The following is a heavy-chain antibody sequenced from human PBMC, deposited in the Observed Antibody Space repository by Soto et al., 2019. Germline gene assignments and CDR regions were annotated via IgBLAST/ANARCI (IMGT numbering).Heavy chain of an antibody. CDR3: ARGPRLLVRGVTNLDY. CDR2: INHSGST. CDR1: GGSFSGYY. V-gene: IGHV4-34*01. J-gene: IGHJ4*02. D-gene: IGHD3-10*01. Sequence: SVTLSLTCAVYGGSFSGYYWSWIRQPPGKGLEWIGEINHSGSTNYNPSLKSRVTISVDTSKNQFSLRLSSVTAADTAVYYCARGPRLLVRGVTNLDYWGQGTLVTVSS.